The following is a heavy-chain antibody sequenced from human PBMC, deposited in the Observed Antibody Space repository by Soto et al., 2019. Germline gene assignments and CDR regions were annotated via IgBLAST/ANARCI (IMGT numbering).Heavy chain of an antibody. CDR1: GYTFNAFY. V-gene: IGHV1-46*02. CDR2: INHSGDGT. Sequence: ASAKVSFTAFGYTFNAFYRHWVRQATGQGLEWMGVINHSGDGTSYAQKFQGRVTMTRDTSTSTVYMELSSLRSEDTAVYYCARVALGYDYADVWGQGTTVT. D-gene: IGHD4-17*01. J-gene: IGHJ6*02. CDR3: ARVALGYDYADV.